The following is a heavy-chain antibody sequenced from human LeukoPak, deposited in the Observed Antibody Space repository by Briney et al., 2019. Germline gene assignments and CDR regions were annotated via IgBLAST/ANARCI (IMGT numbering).Heavy chain of an antibody. D-gene: IGHD6-19*01. CDR2: IIPIFGTA. Sequence: SVKVSCKASGGTFSSYAISWVRQAPGQGLEWMGGIIPIFGTANYAQKFQGRVTITADESTSTAYMELSSLRSEDTAVYYCARRQWLGDRAFDYWGQGTLVTVSS. CDR3: ARRQWLGDRAFDY. J-gene: IGHJ4*02. CDR1: GGTFSSYA. V-gene: IGHV1-69*13.